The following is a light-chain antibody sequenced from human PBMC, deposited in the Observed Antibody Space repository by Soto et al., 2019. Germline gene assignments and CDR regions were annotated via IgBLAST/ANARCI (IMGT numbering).Light chain of an antibody. Sequence: QSVLTQPPSASGTPGQRVTISCSGSSSNIENNPVNWYQQLPGAAPKLLIYHNNQRPSGVPDRLSGSKSGTSASLAISGLQSDDEADYYCAAWDDTLNGVVFGGGTKLTVL. CDR2: HNN. J-gene: IGLJ2*01. CDR1: SSNIENNP. CDR3: AAWDDTLNGVV. V-gene: IGLV1-44*01.